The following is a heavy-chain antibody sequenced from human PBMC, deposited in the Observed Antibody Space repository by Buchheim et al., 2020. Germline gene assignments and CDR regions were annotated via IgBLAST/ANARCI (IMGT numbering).Heavy chain of an antibody. CDR3: AKADFWSGYYTGIYYGMDV. V-gene: IGHV3-23*01. CDR2: ISGSGGST. D-gene: IGHD3-3*01. J-gene: IGHJ6*02. Sequence: EVQLLESGGGLVQPGGSLRLSCAASGFTFSSYAMSWVRQAPGKGLEWVSAISGSGGSTYYADSVKGRFTISRDNSKNTLYLQMNSLRAEDTAVYYCAKADFWSGYYTGIYYGMDVWGQGTT. CDR1: GFTFSSYA.